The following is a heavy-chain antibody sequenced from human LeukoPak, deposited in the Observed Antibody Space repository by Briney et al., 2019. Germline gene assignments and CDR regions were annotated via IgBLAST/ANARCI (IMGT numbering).Heavy chain of an antibody. V-gene: IGHV1-46*01. CDR1: GYTFTSYD. J-gene: IGHJ4*02. CDR2: INPSSGST. CDR3: AREPTRYCGGDCHY. D-gene: IGHD2-21*02. Sequence: GASVKVSCKASGYTFTSYDINWVRQAPGQGLEWMGIINPSSGSTSYAQKFQGRVTMTRDMSTSTVYMELSSLRSEDTAVYYCAREPTRYCGGDCHYWGQGTLVTVSS.